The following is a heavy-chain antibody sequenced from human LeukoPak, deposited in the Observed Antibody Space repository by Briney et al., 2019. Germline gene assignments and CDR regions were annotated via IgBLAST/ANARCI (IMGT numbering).Heavy chain of an antibody. CDR2: ISAYNGNT. V-gene: IGHV1-18*01. J-gene: IGHJ5*02. D-gene: IGHD3-22*01. Sequence: GASVKVSCKASGYTFTSYGISRVRQAPGQGLEWMGWISAYNGNTNYAQKLQGRVTMTTDTSTSTAYMELRSLRSDDTAVYYCARVLDYYDSSGYGGDWFDPWGQGTLVTVSS. CDR1: GYTFTSYG. CDR3: ARVLDYYDSSGYGGDWFDP.